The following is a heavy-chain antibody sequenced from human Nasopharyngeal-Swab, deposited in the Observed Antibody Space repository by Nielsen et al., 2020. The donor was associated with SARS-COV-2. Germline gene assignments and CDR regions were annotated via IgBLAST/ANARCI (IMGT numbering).Heavy chain of an antibody. D-gene: IGHD6-6*01. J-gene: IGHJ6*02. CDR3: ASQYNSSSYYYFGKDV. V-gene: IGHV3-23*01. CDR1: GFSFSTYD. CDR2: IGGRAGSA. Sequence: ESLKISCKASGFSFSTYDKTWVRQAPGKGLEWVSSIGGRAGSAYYAESVRGRFTISRDNSKNMFFVQMNSLRAEDPAVYYCASQYNSSSYYYFGKDVWGPGTTVTVSS.